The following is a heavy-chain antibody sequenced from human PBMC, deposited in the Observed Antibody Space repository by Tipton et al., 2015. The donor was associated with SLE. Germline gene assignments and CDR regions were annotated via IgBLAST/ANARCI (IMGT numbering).Heavy chain of an antibody. V-gene: IGHV3-74*01. CDR1: GFPFSIHW. D-gene: IGHD6-19*01. Sequence: SLRLSCAASGFPFSIHWMHWVRQAPEKGLVWVSRIIDDGSGANYADSVKGRFIISRDNARNTLYLQMNSLRAEDTAVYYCARDRGSGWFDFDYWGQGTLVTVSS. J-gene: IGHJ4*02. CDR2: IIDDGSGA. CDR3: ARDRGSGWFDFDY.